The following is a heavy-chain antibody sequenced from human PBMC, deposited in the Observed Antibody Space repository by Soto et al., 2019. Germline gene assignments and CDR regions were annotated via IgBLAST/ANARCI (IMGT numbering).Heavy chain of an antibody. CDR2: IRSKANSYAT. V-gene: IGHV3-73*01. J-gene: IGHJ4*02. Sequence: VGSLRLSCAASGFTFSGSAMHWVRQASGKGLEWVGRIRSKANSYATAYAASVKGRFTISRDDSKNTAYLQMNSLKTEDTAVYYCTRRDSSSSTWGQGTLVTVSS. CDR3: TRRDSSSST. CDR1: GFTFSGSA. D-gene: IGHD6-6*01.